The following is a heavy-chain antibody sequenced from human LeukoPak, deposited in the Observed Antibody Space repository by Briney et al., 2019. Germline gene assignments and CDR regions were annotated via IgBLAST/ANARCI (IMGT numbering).Heavy chain of an antibody. CDR2: ISGCGGST. V-gene: IGHV3-23*01. Sequence: PGGSLRLSCAPSGFTFTSYAMSWGPESPGPGLEGDSAISGCGGSTFYAETVTARFTIPKENCKNTLYLPMNSLISPHPAVHYCARESLMTLVRGYMDVWGKGTTVTVSS. CDR1: GFTFTSYA. D-gene: IGHD3-10*01. CDR3: ARESLMTLVRGYMDV. J-gene: IGHJ6*03.